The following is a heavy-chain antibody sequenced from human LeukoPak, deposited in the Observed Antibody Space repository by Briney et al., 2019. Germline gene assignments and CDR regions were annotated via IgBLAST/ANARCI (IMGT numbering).Heavy chain of an antibody. Sequence: ASVKVSCKASGYTFTSYYMRCVRQAPGQGLEWRGIINPSGGSTSYAQKFQGRVTMTRDTSTSTVYMELSSLGSEDTAVYYCARDGSITIFGVVNNFDYWGQGTLVTVSS. J-gene: IGHJ4*02. CDR1: GYTFTSYY. CDR2: INPSGGST. V-gene: IGHV1-46*01. D-gene: IGHD3-3*01. CDR3: ARDGSITIFGVVNNFDY.